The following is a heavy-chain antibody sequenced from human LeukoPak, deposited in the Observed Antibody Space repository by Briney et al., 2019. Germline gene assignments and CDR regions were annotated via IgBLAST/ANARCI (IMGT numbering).Heavy chain of an antibody. CDR2: VHHTGNT. D-gene: IGHD3-10*01. CDR1: GGYINTYY. Sequence: SETLSLTCTVSGGYINTYYWSWIRQPPGKGLEWIAYVHHTGNTNYNPSLKSRVSVSVDTSKNQVSLKLSSVTAADTAVYYCASLQSGKRHFDYWGQGTLVIVSS. J-gene: IGHJ4*02. CDR3: ASLQSGKRHFDY. V-gene: IGHV4-59*08.